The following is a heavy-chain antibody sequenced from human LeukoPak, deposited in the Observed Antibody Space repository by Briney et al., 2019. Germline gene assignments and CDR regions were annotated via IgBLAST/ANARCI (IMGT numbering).Heavy chain of an antibody. D-gene: IGHD6-19*01. CDR3: ARAVAGAVFDY. Sequence: GGSLRLSCAASGFTFSSYAMSWVRQAPGKGLEWVANIKQDGSEEYYVDSVKGRFTISRDNAKNSLYLQMNSLRAEDTAVYYCARAVAGAVFDYWGQGTLVTVSS. CDR1: GFTFSSYA. V-gene: IGHV3-7*01. J-gene: IGHJ4*02. CDR2: IKQDGSEE.